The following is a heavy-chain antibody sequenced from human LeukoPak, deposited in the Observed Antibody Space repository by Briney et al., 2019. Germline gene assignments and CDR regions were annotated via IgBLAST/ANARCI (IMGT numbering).Heavy chain of an antibody. CDR2: INWNGGST. J-gene: IGHJ4*02. CDR3: ARGVYDSSGYYFRWYYFDY. V-gene: IGHV3-20*04. D-gene: IGHD3-22*01. CDR1: GFTFDDYG. Sequence: PGGSLRLSCAASGFTFDDYGTSWVRQAPGKGLEWVSGINWNGGSTGYADSVKGRFTISRDNAKNSLYLQMNSLRAEDTALYYCARGVYDSSGYYFRWYYFDYWGQGTLVTVSS.